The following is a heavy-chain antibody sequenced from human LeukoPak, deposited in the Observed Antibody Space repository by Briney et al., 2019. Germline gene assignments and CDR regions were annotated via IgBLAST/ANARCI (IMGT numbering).Heavy chain of an antibody. V-gene: IGHV4-4*07. D-gene: IGHD6-19*01. Sequence: SETLSLTCTVSGGSISSYYWSWIRQPAGKGLEWIGRIYTSGSTNYNPSLKSRVTMSVDTSKNQLSLKLSSVTAADTAVYYCARGGSVAGPFDFDYWGQGTLVTVSS. CDR3: ARGGSVAGPFDFDY. J-gene: IGHJ4*02. CDR2: IYTSGST. CDR1: GGSISSYY.